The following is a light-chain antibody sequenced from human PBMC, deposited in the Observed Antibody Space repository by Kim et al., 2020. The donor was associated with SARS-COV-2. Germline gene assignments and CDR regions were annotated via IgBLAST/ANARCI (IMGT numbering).Light chain of an antibody. Sequence: SPGEGGDIACMSSQSGSSGCVAWYPHKPGHAPRRLLYGDAGRATGIADRFSGSGCGTDLNLTISRLEPEDFAVDYCQHYGSSHPYTFGQGTKLEI. CDR1: QSGSSGC. V-gene: IGKV3-20*01. CDR2: GDA. J-gene: IGKJ2*01. CDR3: QHYGSSHPYT.